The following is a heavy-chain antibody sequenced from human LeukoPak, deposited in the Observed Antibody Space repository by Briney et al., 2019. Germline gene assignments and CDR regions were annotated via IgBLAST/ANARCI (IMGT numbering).Heavy chain of an antibody. CDR2: VKRKTDGVTT. Sequence: PGGSLTLSCAASGFTFSNAWMSWVRQAPGKGLEWVGRVKRKTDGVTTDYAAPVKGRFTISRDDSENTLYLQMNSLKTEDTAVYYCTTGDCRSTSCYTDYYYYYMDVWGKGTTVTVSS. CDR1: GFTFSNAW. J-gene: IGHJ6*03. V-gene: IGHV3-15*01. D-gene: IGHD2-2*02. CDR3: TTGDCRSTSCYTDYYYYYMDV.